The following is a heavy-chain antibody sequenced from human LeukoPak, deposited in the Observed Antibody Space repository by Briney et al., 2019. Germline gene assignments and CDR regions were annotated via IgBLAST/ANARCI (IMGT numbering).Heavy chain of an antibody. D-gene: IGHD3-22*01. Sequence: ASVKVSCKASGYTFTGYYMHWVRQAPGQGLEWMGWINPNSGGTNYAQKFQGRVTMTRDTSISTAYMELSRLRSEDTAVYYCARDLDDSSGYYDYWGQGTLVTVSS. CDR3: ARDLDDSSGYYDY. CDR1: GYTFTGYY. V-gene: IGHV1-2*02. J-gene: IGHJ4*02. CDR2: INPNSGGT.